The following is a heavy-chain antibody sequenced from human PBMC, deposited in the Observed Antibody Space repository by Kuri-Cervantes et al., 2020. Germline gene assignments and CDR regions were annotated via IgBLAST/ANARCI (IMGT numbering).Heavy chain of an antibody. CDR2: IRGSGETT. CDR3: ARGWNYDILTGYDVYYYYGMDV. D-gene: IGHD3-9*01. Sequence: GGSLRLSCAASGFIFSNYDMSWVRQAPGKGLEWVSGIRGSGETTFYADSVKGRFTISRDNSKNTLYLQMNSLRAEDTAVYYCARGWNYDILTGYDVYYYYGMDVWGQGTTVTVSS. CDR1: GFIFSNYD. V-gene: IGHV3-23*01. J-gene: IGHJ6*02.